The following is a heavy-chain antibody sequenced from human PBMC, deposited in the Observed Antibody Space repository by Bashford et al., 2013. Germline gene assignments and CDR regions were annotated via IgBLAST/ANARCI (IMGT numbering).Heavy chain of an antibody. CDR1: GGSISSADYY. J-gene: IGHJ6*02. CDR2: IYTSGST. D-gene: IGHD2-15*01. Sequence: SETLSLTCTVSGGSISSADYYWSWIRQPAGKGLEWIGRIYTSGSTNYNPSLKSRVTMSVDTSKNQFSLKLSSVTAADTAVYYCARVNQDSDRGYDYYYGMDVWGQGTTVTVSS. V-gene: IGHV4-61*02. CDR3: ARVNQDSDRGYDYYYGMDV.